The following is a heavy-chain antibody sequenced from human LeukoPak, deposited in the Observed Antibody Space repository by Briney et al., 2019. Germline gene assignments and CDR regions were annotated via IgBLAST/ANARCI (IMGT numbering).Heavy chain of an antibody. CDR2: IYYSGST. J-gene: IGHJ4*02. V-gene: IGHV4-31*02. CDR1: GFTFSSYA. Sequence: LRLSCAASGFTFSSYAMSWIRQHPGKGLEWIGYIYYSGSTYYNPSLKSRVTISVDTSKNQFSLKLSSVTAADTAVYYCARGDTHVDYWGQGTLVTVSS. CDR3: ARGDTHVDY.